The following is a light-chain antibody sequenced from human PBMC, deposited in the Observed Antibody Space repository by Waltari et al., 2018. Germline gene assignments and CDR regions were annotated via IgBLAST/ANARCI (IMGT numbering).Light chain of an antibody. CDR2: GVD. CDR3: ASYASTRKV. Sequence: QSALTQPPSASGSPGQSVTISCTGSSRDVGGYNYVSWYHQHPGKAPKLMIYGVDKRPSGVPDRFSGSKSGNTASLTVSGLQAEDEADYFCASYASTRKVFGGGTKLTVL. CDR1: SRDVGGYNY. V-gene: IGLV2-8*01. J-gene: IGLJ3*02.